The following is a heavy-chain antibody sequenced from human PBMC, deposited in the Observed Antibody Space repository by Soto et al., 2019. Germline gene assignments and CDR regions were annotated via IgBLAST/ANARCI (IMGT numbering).Heavy chain of an antibody. CDR3: AKDRRGIKYYYYYGMDV. CDR1: GFTFSSYG. J-gene: IGHJ6*02. D-gene: IGHD6-25*01. CDR2: ISYDGSNK. Sequence: QVQLVESGGGVVQPGRSLRLSCAASGFTFSSYGMHWVRQAPGKGLEWVAVISYDGSNKYYADSVKGRFTISRDNSKNTLYLQMNSLRDEDTAVYYCAKDRRGIKYYYYYGMDVWGQGTTVTVSS. V-gene: IGHV3-30*18.